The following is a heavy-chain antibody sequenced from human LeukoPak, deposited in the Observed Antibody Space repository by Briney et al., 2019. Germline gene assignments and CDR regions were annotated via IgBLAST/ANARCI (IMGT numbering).Heavy chain of an antibody. V-gene: IGHV3-48*01. J-gene: IGHJ4*02. CDR1: GFSFSSYS. CDR2: ISHSGSAE. Sequence: PGGSLRLSCAASGFSFSSYSMNWVRQAPGKGLEWISYISHSGSAEHYTDSVKGRFTISGDNAKNALYLQMNSLRAEDTAVYFCARAYVFAFDYWSQGTLVTVSS. CDR3: ARAYVFAFDY. D-gene: IGHD3-10*02.